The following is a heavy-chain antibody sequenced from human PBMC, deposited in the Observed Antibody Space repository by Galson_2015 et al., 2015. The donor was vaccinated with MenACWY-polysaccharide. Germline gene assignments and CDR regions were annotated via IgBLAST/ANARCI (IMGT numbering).Heavy chain of an antibody. J-gene: IGHJ6*03. CDR1: GFTFSNYA. Sequence: SLRLSCAASGFTFSNYAMSWVRQAPGKGLVGVSAVSDSGGVTFYEDSVKGRFTISRDNSKNTLFLKRNSLRAEDTALYYCAKAHIAARPDRRMVYFYYMDVWGKGTTVTVSS. V-gene: IGHV3-23*01. CDR2: VSDSGGVT. D-gene: IGHD6-6*01. CDR3: AKAHIAARPDRRMVYFYYMDV.